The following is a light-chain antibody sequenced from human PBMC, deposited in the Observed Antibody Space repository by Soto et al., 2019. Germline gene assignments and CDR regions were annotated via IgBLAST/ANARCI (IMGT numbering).Light chain of an antibody. V-gene: IGKV1-5*03. CDR2: KAS. CDR1: QIIGSW. J-gene: IGKJ1*01. CDR3: QKYNSAPWT. Sequence: DIQMTQSPSTLSASVGYRFTISCRASQIIGSWLAWYQQKPGKAPNLLIYKASSLESGVPSRFSGSGSGTEFTLTISSLQPEDVATYYCQKYNSAPWTFGQGTTGDI.